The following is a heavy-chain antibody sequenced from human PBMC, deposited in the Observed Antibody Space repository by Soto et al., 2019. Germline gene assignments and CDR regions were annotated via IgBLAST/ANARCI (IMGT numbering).Heavy chain of an antibody. J-gene: IGHJ6*02. CDR2: ISWDGGST. V-gene: IGHV3-43D*03. CDR1: GFTFDDYA. D-gene: IGHD2-2*01. Sequence: GGSLRLSCAASGFTFDDYAMHWVRQAPGKGLEWVPLISWDGGSTYYADSVKGRFTISRDNSKNSLYLQMNSLRAEDTALYYCAKAPPKYCSSTSCYGMDVWGQGTTVTVSS. CDR3: AKAPPKYCSSTSCYGMDV.